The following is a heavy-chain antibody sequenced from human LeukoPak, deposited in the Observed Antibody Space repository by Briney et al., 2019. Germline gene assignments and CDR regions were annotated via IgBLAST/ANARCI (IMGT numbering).Heavy chain of an antibody. CDR1: GDSVSSSTDY. CDR2: LFYSRRT. V-gene: IGHV4-39*07. CDR3: ALSTRNQWLRRFDY. D-gene: IGHD6-19*01. Sequence: PSETLSLTCTVSGDSVSSSTDYWVWIRQPPGKGLEWIGSLFYSRRTFYNASLKSRVTISVDTSKNQFSLKLNSVTAADTAVYYCALSTRNQWLRRFDYWGQGTLVTVSS. J-gene: IGHJ4*02.